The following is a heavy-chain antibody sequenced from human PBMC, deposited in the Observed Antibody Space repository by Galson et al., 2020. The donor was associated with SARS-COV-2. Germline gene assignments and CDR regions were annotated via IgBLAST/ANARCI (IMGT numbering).Heavy chain of an antibody. D-gene: IGHD6-19*01. CDR2: FDPEDGET. Sequence: ASVKVSCKVSGYTLTELYMNWVRQAPGKGLEWMGGFDPEDGETIYAQKFQGRVTMTEDTSTDTAYMELSSLRSEDTAVYYCATGPAVAGTNWFDPWGQGTLVTVSS. CDR1: GYTLTELY. V-gene: IGHV1-24*01. J-gene: IGHJ5*02. CDR3: ATGPAVAGTNWFDP.